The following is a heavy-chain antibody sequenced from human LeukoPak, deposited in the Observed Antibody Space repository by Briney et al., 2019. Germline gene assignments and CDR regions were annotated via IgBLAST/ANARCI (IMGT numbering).Heavy chain of an antibody. Sequence: SETLSPTCTVSGGSISSGGYYWSWIRQHPGKGLEWIGYIYYSGSTYYNPSLKSRVTISVDTSKNQFSLKLSSVTAADTAVYYCARGGGYGPPFDYWGQGTLVTVSS. J-gene: IGHJ4*02. V-gene: IGHV4-31*03. CDR3: ARGGGYGPPFDY. CDR1: GGSISSGGYY. CDR2: IYYSGST. D-gene: IGHD5-12*01.